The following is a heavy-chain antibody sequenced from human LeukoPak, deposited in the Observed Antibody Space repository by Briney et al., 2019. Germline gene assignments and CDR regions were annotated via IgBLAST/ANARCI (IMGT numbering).Heavy chain of an antibody. CDR2: INPNSGGT. V-gene: IGHV1-2*02. J-gene: IGHJ4*02. CDR3: ARVGLAAGLYFDY. CDR1: GYTFTGYY. D-gene: IGHD6-13*01. Sequence: ASVKVSCKASGYTFTGYYMHWVRQAPGQGLEWMGWINPNSGGTNYAQKLQGRVTMTTDTSTSTAYMELRSLRSDDTAVYYCARVGLAAGLYFDYWGQGTLVTVSS.